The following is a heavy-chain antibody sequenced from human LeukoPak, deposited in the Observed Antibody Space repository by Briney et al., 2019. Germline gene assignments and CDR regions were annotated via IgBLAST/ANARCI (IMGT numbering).Heavy chain of an antibody. CDR2: INHSGST. CDR1: GGSFSGYY. Sequence: SETLSLTCAVYGGSFSGYYWSWIRQPPGKGLEWIGEINHSGSTNYNPSLKSRVTISVDTSKNQFSLKLSSVTAADTAVYYCARTQITYYYGSGSYGGESFGYWGQGTLVTVSS. CDR3: ARTQITYYYGSGSYGGESFGY. J-gene: IGHJ4*02. D-gene: IGHD3-10*01. V-gene: IGHV4-34*01.